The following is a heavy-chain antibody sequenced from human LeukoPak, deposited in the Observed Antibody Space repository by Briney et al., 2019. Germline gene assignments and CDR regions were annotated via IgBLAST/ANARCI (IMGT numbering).Heavy chain of an antibody. D-gene: IGHD6-19*01. J-gene: IGHJ2*01. CDR3: ARQSGWYPHWCFDL. V-gene: IGHV4-39*07. CDR1: GGSISSSSYY. Sequence: SETLSLTCTVSGGSISSSSYYWGWIRQPPGKGLEWIGSIYYSGSTYYNPSLKTRVTISVDTSKNQFSLKLSSVNAADTAVYYCARQSGWYPHWCFDLWGRGGLVTVSS. CDR2: IYYSGST.